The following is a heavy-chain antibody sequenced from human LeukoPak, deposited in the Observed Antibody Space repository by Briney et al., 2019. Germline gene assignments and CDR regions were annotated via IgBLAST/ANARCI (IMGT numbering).Heavy chain of an antibody. CDR1: GGSISSSIYY. CDR2: IHYGGNT. Sequence: PSETLSLTCTVSGGSISSSIYYWGWIRQLPGKGLEWVGHIHYGGNTYYNPSLKSRVTISVDTSKNQFSLKLRSVTAADTAVYYCARDRSREGTYGSESYFPGWFDPWGQGTLVTVSS. J-gene: IGHJ5*02. D-gene: IGHD3-10*01. CDR3: ARDRSREGTYGSESYFPGWFDP. V-gene: IGHV4-39*07.